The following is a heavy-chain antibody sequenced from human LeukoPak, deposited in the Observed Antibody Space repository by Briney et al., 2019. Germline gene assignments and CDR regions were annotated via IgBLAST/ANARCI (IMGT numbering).Heavy chain of an antibody. V-gene: IGHV1-24*01. Sequence: GASVKVSCKVSGYTLTELSMHWVRQAPGKGLEWMGGFDPEDGETIYAQKFQGRVTMTEDTSTDTAYMELSSLRSEDTAVYYCATVYRSSAGVNWFDPWGQGTLVTVSS. CDR2: FDPEDGET. J-gene: IGHJ5*02. CDR3: ATVYRSSAGVNWFDP. D-gene: IGHD6-6*01. CDR1: GYTLTELS.